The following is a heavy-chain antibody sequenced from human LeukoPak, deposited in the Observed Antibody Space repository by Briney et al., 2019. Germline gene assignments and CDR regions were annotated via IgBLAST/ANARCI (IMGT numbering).Heavy chain of an antibody. CDR2: ISGSGGST. CDR1: GLTFSSYA. D-gene: IGHD6-19*01. V-gene: IGHV3-23*01. Sequence: GGSLRLSCAASGLTFSSYAMSWVRQAPGKGLEWVSAISGSGGSTYYADSVKGRFTISRDNSKNTLYLQMNSLRAEDTAVYYCAKVSSSGPLRYWGQGTLVTVSS. CDR3: AKVSSSGPLRY. J-gene: IGHJ4*02.